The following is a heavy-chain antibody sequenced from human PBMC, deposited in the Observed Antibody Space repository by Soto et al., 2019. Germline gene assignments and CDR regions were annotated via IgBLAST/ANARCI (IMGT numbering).Heavy chain of an antibody. Sequence: TLSLTCTVSGGSIGSGDYYWSWIRQPPGKGLEWIGYIYYSGSTYYNPSLKSRVTISVDTSKNQFSLKLSSVTAADTAVYYCAREGVVVVAAASYYYYYGMDVWGQGTTVTVSS. CDR1: GGSIGSGDYY. V-gene: IGHV4-30-4*01. D-gene: IGHD2-15*01. J-gene: IGHJ6*02. CDR3: AREGVVVVAAASYYYYYGMDV. CDR2: IYYSGST.